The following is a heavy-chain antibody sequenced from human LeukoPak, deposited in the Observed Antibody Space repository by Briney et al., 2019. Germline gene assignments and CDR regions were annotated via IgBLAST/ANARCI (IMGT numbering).Heavy chain of an antibody. CDR3: ASGWSGYFDS. D-gene: IGHD6-19*01. Sequence: SETLSLTCTVPGGSISSYYWSWIRQTPGKGLEWIGYIYYSGSTNYNPSLKSRVTISVDTSKNQFSLKPSSVTAADTAVYYCASGWSGYFDSWGQGSLVTVSS. V-gene: IGHV4-59*01. CDR1: GGSISSYY. J-gene: IGHJ4*02. CDR2: IYYSGST.